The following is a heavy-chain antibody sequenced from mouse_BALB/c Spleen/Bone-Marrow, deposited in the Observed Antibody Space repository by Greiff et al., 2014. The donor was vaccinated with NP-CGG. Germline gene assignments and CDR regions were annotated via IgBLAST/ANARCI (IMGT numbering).Heavy chain of an antibody. V-gene: IGHV1-52*01. D-gene: IGHD2-3*01. CDR3: ARSYDGYYVDY. CDR2: IDPYDSET. Sequence: QVQLKESGAELVRPGASVKLSCKASGYTFTSYWMNWIKQRHEQGLEWIGRIDPYDSETHYNLKFKDKAILTVDKSSSTAYMQLSSLTSEDSAVYYCARSYDGYYVDYWGQGTTLTVSS. CDR1: GYTFTSYW. J-gene: IGHJ2*01.